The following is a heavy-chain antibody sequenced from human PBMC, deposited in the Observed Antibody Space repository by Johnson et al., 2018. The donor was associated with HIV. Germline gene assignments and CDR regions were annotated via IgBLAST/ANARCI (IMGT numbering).Heavy chain of an antibody. CDR3: ARDKYCRGGSCYLDAFDI. V-gene: IGHV3-20*04. J-gene: IGHJ3*02. D-gene: IGHD2-15*01. CDR2: INWNGGSP. Sequence: VQLVESGGGVVRPGGSLRLSCAASGFTFDDYGLTWVRQAPGKGLAWVSGINWNGGSPTSADSVKGRFTISKDNAKNSLYLQKNSLRVEDTAVYYCARDKYCRGGSCYLDAFDIWGQGTMVIVSS. CDR1: GFTFDDYG.